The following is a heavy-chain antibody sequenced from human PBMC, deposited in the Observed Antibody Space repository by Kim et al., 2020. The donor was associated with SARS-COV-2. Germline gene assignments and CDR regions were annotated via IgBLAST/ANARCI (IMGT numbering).Heavy chain of an antibody. CDR3: ARGRKRWTYGSGSYYNMYYCDY. CDR2: INHSGST. J-gene: IGHJ4*02. D-gene: IGHD3-10*01. CDR1: GGSFSGYY. V-gene: IGHV4-34*01. Sequence: SETLSLTCAVYGGSFSGYYWSWIRQPPGKGLEWIGEINHSGSTNYNPSLKSRVTISVDTSKNQFSLKLSSVTAADTAVYYCARGRKRWTYGSGSYYNMYYCDYWGQGTLVTVSS.